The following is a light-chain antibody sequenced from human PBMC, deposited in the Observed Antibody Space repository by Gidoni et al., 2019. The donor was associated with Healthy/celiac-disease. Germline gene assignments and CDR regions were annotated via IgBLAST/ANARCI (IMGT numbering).Light chain of an antibody. V-gene: IGLV3-21*03. J-gene: IGLJ2*01. CDR2: DDS. CDR1: NIGSKS. Sequence: SYVLTQPHQVSVAPGKTARLTCGGNNIGSKSVHWYQQQQGQAPVLVVYDDSDRPSGIHERFSGSNAGSTATLTISRVEAGDEADYYCQVWDSSSDHPLFGGGTKLTVL. CDR3: QVWDSSSDHPL.